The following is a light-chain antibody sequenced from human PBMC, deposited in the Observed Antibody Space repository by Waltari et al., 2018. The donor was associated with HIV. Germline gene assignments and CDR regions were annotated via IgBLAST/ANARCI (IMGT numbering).Light chain of an antibody. V-gene: IGKV1-9*01. CDR3: QQLNGDPFT. CDR1: QDISNH. J-gene: IGKJ3*01. CDR2: AAS. Sequence: DIQLTQSPSFLSASVRDRVTITCRASQDISNHLAWYQQKPGTVPKLLIYAASTLHSGVPSRFSGSGSGTEFTLTITSLQPDDFATYYCQQLNGDPFTFGPGTKVDIK.